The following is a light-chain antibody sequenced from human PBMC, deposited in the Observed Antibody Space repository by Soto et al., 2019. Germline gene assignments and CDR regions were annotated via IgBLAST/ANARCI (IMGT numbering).Light chain of an antibody. CDR3: QQYGTAPLT. CDR2: GAS. CDR1: QSVGSTY. Sequence: IVLTQSPVTLSLSPGERAPLSCRASQSVGSTYLAWYQQKPGQAPRLLIYGASSRATGIPDRFSGSGSGTEFTLSISRLEPEDFAVYYCQQYGTAPLTFGGGTEVEIK. J-gene: IGKJ4*01. V-gene: IGKV3-20*01.